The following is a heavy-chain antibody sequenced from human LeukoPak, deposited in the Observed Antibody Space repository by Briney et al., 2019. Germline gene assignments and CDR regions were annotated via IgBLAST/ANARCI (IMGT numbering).Heavy chain of an antibody. Sequence: SETLSLTCTVSGGSISGYYWSWIRQPPGKGLEWIGYIYYSGSTNYNPSLKSRVTISVDTSKNQFSLKLSSVTAADTAVYYCARASSWYSAEYFQHWGQGTLVTVSS. CDR2: IYYSGST. CDR3: ARASSWYSAEYFQH. CDR1: GGSISGYY. J-gene: IGHJ1*01. V-gene: IGHV4-59*12. D-gene: IGHD6-13*01.